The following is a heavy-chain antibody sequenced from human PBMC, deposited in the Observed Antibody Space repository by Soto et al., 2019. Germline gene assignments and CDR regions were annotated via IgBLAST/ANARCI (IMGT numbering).Heavy chain of an antibody. J-gene: IGHJ4*02. D-gene: IGHD3-22*01. CDR1: GYTFTSYA. Sequence: ASVKVSCKASGYTFTSYAMHWVRQAPGQRLEWMGWINAGNGNTKYSQKFQGRVTITRDTSASTAYMELSSLRSEDTAVYYCARAPPYYDSSGPIIYFDHWGQGTLVTVSS. CDR2: INAGNGNT. V-gene: IGHV1-3*01. CDR3: ARAPPYYDSSGPIIYFDH.